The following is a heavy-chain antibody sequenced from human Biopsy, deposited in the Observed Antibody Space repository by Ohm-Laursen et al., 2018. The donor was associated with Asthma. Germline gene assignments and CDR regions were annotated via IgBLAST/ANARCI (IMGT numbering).Heavy chain of an antibody. J-gene: IGHJ4*02. CDR2: IYRNGDT. D-gene: IGHD2-21*02. CDR1: GDSIDSGDYS. V-gene: IGHV4-30-2*06. CDR3: ARGWSCGGDCYSLDY. Sequence: TLSLTCSVSGDSIDSGDYSWTWIRQSPGVGLEWIGYIYRNGDTYYNPTLKNRVTISIDRSKNQFSLRLRSVTAADTAVYYCARGWSCGGDCYSLDYWGQGTLVTVSS.